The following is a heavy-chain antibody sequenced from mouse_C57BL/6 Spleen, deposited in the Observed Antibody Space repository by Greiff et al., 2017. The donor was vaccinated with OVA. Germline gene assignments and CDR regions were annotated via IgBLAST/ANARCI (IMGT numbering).Heavy chain of an antibody. J-gene: IGHJ2*01. V-gene: IGHV1-54*01. Sequence: QVQLQQSGAELVRPGTSVKVSCKASGYAFTNYLIEWVKQRPGQGLEWIGVINPGSGGTNYNEKFKGKATLTADKSSSTAYMQLSSLTSEDSAVYFGARAQSRSMVTTYYFDYWGQGTTLTVSS. CDR2: INPGSGGT. CDR1: GYAFTNYL. D-gene: IGHD2-2*01. CDR3: ARAQSRSMVTTYYFDY.